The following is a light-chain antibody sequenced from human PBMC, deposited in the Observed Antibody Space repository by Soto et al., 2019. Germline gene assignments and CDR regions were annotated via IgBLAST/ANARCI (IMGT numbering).Light chain of an antibody. CDR1: QSVGTTA. CDR2: AAF. CDR3: HQHCSLPYT. Sequence: ETGLTQSPGTLVLSPGDRATLSCRSSQSVGTTAVVWFKQKPGQAPRLLIYAAFTRATGIPDRFSGSGSGTDFTLTISRLVPEDSAVYYCHQHCSLPYTFGQGTKVEIK. V-gene: IGKV3-20*01. J-gene: IGKJ2*01.